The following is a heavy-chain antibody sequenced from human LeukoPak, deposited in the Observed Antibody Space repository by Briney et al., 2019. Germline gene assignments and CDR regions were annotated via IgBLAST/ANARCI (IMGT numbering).Heavy chain of an antibody. CDR3: ARYPLDYDFWSGYLSGYMDV. CDR2: INHSGST. V-gene: IGHV4-34*01. Sequence: PSETLSLTXAVYGGSFSGYYWSWIRQPPGKGLEWIGEINHSGSTNYNPSLKSRVTISVDTSKNQFSLKLSSVTAADTAVYYCARYPLDYDFWSGYLSGYMDVWGKGTTVTVSS. CDR1: GGSFSGYY. J-gene: IGHJ6*03. D-gene: IGHD3-3*01.